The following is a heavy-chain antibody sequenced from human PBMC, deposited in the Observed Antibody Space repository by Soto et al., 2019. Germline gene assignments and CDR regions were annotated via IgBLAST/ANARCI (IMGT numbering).Heavy chain of an antibody. Sequence: ASVKVSCKTSGYIFSNFGISWMRQVPGQGLEWMGWISAYNGNTNYSQKFQGRVTITRDTSASTAYMELSSLRSEDTAVYYCARDSTVYYYGMDVWGQGTTVTVSS. D-gene: IGHD2-2*01. CDR1: GYIFSNFG. V-gene: IGHV1-18*01. CDR2: ISAYNGNT. CDR3: ARDSTVYYYGMDV. J-gene: IGHJ6*02.